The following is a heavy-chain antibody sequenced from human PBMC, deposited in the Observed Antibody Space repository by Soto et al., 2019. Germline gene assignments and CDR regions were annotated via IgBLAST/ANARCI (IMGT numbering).Heavy chain of an antibody. D-gene: IGHD2-2*01. CDR3: ARVGCSSTSCYSLSYYYYYMDV. J-gene: IGHJ6*03. Sequence: EVQLVESGGGLVQPGGSLRLSCAASGFTFSSYWMSWVRQAPGKGLEWVANIKQDGSEKYYVDSVKGRFTISRDNAKNSLYLQMNSLRAEDTAVYYCARVGCSSTSCYSLSYYYYYMDVWGKCTTVSVSS. CDR1: GFTFSSYW. CDR2: IKQDGSEK. V-gene: IGHV3-7*01.